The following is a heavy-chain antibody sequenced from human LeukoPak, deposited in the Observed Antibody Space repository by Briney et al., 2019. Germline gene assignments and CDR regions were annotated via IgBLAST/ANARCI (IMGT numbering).Heavy chain of an antibody. Sequence: SETLSLTCTVSGGSVGSGGFYWSWIRQPPGKGLEWIANIYYSGRTNYIPSLKSRVTISVDAYKNQFSLKLSSVTAADTAVYYCARDRLYSYYDMDVWGQGTTVTVSS. V-gene: IGHV4-61*08. CDR3: ARDRLYSYYDMDV. J-gene: IGHJ6*02. CDR2: IYYSGRT. D-gene: IGHD6-19*01. CDR1: GGSVGSGGFY.